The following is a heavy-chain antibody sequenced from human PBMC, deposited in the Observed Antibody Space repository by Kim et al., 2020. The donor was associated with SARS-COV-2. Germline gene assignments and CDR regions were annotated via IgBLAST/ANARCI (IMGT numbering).Heavy chain of an antibody. CDR3: ARGGSSSWNSWFDP. J-gene: IGHJ5*02. V-gene: IGHV4-59*09. D-gene: IGHD6-13*01. Sequence: TPSLKRRVTISVDTSKDQFSLKLSSVTAADTAVYYCARGGSSSWNSWFDPWGQGTLVTVSS.